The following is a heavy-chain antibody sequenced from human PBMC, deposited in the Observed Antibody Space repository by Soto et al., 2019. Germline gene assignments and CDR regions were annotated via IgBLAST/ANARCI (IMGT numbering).Heavy chain of an antibody. D-gene: IGHD3-3*01. V-gene: IGHV3-30*18. J-gene: IGHJ6*03. CDR2: ISYDGSNK. CDR3: AKDRPYYDFWSGYYRGGGYYYMDV. CDR1: GFTFSSYG. Sequence: PGGSLRLSCAASGFTFSSYGMHWVRQAPGKGLEWVAVISYDGSNKYYADTVKGRFTISRDNSKNTLYLQMNSLRAEDKAVYYCAKDRPYYDFWSGYYRGGGYYYMDVWGKGTTVTVSS.